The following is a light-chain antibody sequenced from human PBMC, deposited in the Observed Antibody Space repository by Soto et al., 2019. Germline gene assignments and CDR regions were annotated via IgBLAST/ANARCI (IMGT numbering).Light chain of an antibody. V-gene: IGKV1-27*01. Sequence: DIQMTQSPSSLSASVGDRVTITCRARQGISNFLAWYQQKPGKAPKLLIYAASTLHSGVPSRFSGSGSGTDFTLTISSLQPEDFAVYYCQQRSNWPPITFGQGTRLEIK. CDR3: QQRSNWPPIT. CDR2: AAS. CDR1: QGISNF. J-gene: IGKJ5*01.